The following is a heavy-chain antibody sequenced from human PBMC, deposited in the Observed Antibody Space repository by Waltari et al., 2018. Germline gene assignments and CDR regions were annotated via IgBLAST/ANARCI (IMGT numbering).Heavy chain of an antibody. CDR2: ISGSGGST. V-gene: IGHV3-23*04. CDR1: GFTFSSYA. D-gene: IGHD1-26*01. Sequence: EVQLVESGGGLVQPGGSLRLSCAASGFTFSSYAMSRVRQAPGKGLEWGSAISGSGGSTYDADSVKGRFTISRDNSKNSLYLQMNSLRAEDTAVYYCASMGATDHFDYWGQGTLVTVSS. J-gene: IGHJ4*02. CDR3: ASMGATDHFDY.